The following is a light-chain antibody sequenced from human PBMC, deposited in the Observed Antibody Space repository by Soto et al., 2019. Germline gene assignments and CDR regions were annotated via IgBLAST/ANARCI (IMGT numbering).Light chain of an antibody. CDR3: LQDYNYPFT. CDR1: QNVHIN. CDR2: GVS. J-gene: IGKJ2*01. V-gene: IGKV3-15*01. Sequence: TVMTQSPATLSVSPGDTATLSCRSSQNVHINLAWYQQKPGQAPTLLIYGVSARAPGVPARFSGTGSGTEFTLTIRNLQSEDFGIYYCLQDYNYPFTFGQGTKVDIK.